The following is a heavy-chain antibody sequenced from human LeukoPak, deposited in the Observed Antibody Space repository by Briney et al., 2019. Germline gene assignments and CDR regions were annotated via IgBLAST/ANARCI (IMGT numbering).Heavy chain of an antibody. CDR2: IYYSGST. CDR1: GGSISSGDYY. V-gene: IGHV4-30-4*08. Sequence: SQTLSLTCTVSGGSISSGDYYWSWIRQPPGKGLERIGYIYYSGSTYYNPSLKSRVTISVDTSKNQFSLKLSSVTAADTAVYYCARVPRYSGSYPNWFDPWGQGTLVTVSS. CDR3: ARVPRYSGSYPNWFDP. D-gene: IGHD1-26*01. J-gene: IGHJ5*02.